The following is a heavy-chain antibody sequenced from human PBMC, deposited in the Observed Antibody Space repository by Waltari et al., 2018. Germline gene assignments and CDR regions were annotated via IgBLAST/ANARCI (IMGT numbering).Heavy chain of an antibody. D-gene: IGHD6-13*01. CDR3: ARSLHIFRAAAGMFDY. J-gene: IGHJ4*02. CDR2: VYYSGST. V-gene: IGHV4-39*01. CDR1: DDSISSGDYY. Sequence: QLQLQESGPGLLKPSGTLSLTCTVSDDSISSGDYYWGWIRQSPGKGPEWIGSVYYSGSTSYNTSLKMRVTISVDTSKKQFSLKLSAVTAADTAVYYCARSLHIFRAAAGMFDYWGQGTLVTVSS.